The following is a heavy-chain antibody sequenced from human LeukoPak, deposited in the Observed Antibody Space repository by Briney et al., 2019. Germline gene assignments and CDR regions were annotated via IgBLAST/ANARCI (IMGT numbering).Heavy chain of an antibody. J-gene: IGHJ2*01. CDR1: GFILSSDE. Sequence: GGSLRPSCAASGFILSSDEMNWVRQAPGKGLEWVSYISGSGHTIYYADSVKGRFTISRDNAKNSLHLQMNSLRAEDTAVYYCARAVRDGYNSWYFDLWGRGTLVTVSS. CDR2: ISGSGHTI. V-gene: IGHV3-48*03. D-gene: IGHD5-24*01. CDR3: ARAVRDGYNSWYFDL.